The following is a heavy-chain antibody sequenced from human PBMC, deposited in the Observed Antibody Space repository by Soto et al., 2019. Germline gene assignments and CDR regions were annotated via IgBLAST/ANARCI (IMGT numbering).Heavy chain of an antibody. J-gene: IGHJ4*02. CDR1: GYTFTGYY. CDR2: INPNSGGT. Sequence: GASVKVSCKASGYTFTGYYMHWVRQAPGQGLEWMGWINPNSGGTNYAQKFQGWVTMTRDTSISTAYMELSRLRSDDTAVYYCARSPQGPGGDFDYWGQGTLVTVSS. CDR3: ARSPQGPGGDFDY. V-gene: IGHV1-2*04.